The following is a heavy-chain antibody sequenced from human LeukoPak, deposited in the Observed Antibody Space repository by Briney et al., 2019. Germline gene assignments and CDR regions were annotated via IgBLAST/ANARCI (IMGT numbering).Heavy chain of an antibody. CDR3: ARDSSGRLNWFDP. CDR2: IIPIFGTA. CDR1: GGTFSSYA. V-gene: IGHV1-69*06. J-gene: IGHJ5*02. D-gene: IGHD6-19*01. Sequence: SVKVSCKASGGTFSSYAISWVRQAPGQGLEWMGGIIPIFGTANYAQKFQGRVTITADKSTSTAYMELSSLRSEDTAVYYCARDSSGRLNWFDPWGQGTLVTVSS.